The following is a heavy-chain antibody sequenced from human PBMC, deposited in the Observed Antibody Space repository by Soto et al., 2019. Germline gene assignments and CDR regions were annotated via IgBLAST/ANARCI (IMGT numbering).Heavy chain of an antibody. CDR3: ARDSRGGAARRPTFYY. CDR1: GFTFSSFE. Sequence: GGSLRLSCVGSGFTFSSFEMNWVRQTPGEGLEWLSHIGRSGETIYYADSVKGRFTISRDNAKSSLFLQMNGLRDEDTGIYYCARDSRGGAARRPTFYYWGRGTLVTVSS. J-gene: IGHJ4*02. CDR2: IGRSGETI. V-gene: IGHV3-48*03. D-gene: IGHD6-6*01.